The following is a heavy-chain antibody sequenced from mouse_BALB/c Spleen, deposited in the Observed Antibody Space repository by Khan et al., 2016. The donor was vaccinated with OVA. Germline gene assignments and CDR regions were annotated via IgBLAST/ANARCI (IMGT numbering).Heavy chain of an antibody. V-gene: IGHV5-9*03. CDR1: GFTFSSYT. J-gene: IGHJ3*01. CDR2: ISSGGDNT. Sequence: EVELVESGGGLVKPGGSLKLSCAASGFTFSSYTMSWVRQTPEKRLEWVATISSGGDNTYYPDSVKGRFTISRDTAKNNLYLQMSRLRSEDTALYDCARSNYGTFAYWGQGTLVTVSA. D-gene: IGHD2-1*01. CDR3: ARSNYGTFAY.